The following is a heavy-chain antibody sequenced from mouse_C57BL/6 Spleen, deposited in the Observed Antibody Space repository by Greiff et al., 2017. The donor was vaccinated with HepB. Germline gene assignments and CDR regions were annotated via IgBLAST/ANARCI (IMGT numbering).Heavy chain of an antibody. CDR1: GYTFTDYY. J-gene: IGHJ2*01. Sequence: VQLQQSGPELVKPGASVKISCKASGYTFTDYYMNWVKQSHGKSLEWIGDINPNNGGTSYNQKFKGKATLTVDKSSSTAYMELRSLTSEDSAVYYCARSSITTVVPHFDYWGQGTTLTVSS. CDR3: ARSSITTVVPHFDY. D-gene: IGHD1-1*01. CDR2: INPNNGGT. V-gene: IGHV1-26*01.